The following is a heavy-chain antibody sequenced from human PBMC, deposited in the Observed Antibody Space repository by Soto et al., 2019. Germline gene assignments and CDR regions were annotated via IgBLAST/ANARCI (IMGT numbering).Heavy chain of an antibody. D-gene: IGHD4-17*01. CDR2: IIPIFGTA. CDR1: GGTFSSYA. V-gene: IGHV1-69*12. CDR3: ASPSTVTIEYYYGMDV. Sequence: QVQLVQSGAEVKKPGSSVKVSCKASGGTFSSYAISWVRQAPGQGLEWMGGIIPIFGTANYAQKFQGRVTITAAESTSPAYMELSSLRSEDTAVSYCASPSTVTIEYYYGMDVWGQGTTVTVSS. J-gene: IGHJ6*02.